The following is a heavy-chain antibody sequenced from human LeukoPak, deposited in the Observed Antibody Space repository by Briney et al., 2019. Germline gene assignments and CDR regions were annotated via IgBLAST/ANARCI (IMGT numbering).Heavy chain of an antibody. CDR3: AKGANNGPYYFDY. CDR2: ISDSGGSP. D-gene: IGHD2-8*01. V-gene: IGHV3-23*01. CDR1: GFTFSSFP. Sequence: GGSLRLSCAASGFTFSSFPMGWVRQPPGKGLEWVSSISDSGGSPNYADSVKGRFTISRDNSRNTLYLQMNSLRAEDTAEYYCAKGANNGPYYFDYWGQGTLVTVSS. J-gene: IGHJ4*02.